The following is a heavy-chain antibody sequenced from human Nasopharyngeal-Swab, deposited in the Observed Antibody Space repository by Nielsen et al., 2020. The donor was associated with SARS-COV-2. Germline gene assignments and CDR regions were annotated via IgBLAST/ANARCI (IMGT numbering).Heavy chain of an antibody. CDR2: IYTSGST. CDR3: ARDNCSGGSCYSGYYYYMDV. CDR1: GGSFSSYY. D-gene: IGHD2-15*01. J-gene: IGHJ6*03. Sequence: SETLSLTCAVYGGSFSSYYWSWIRQPAGKGLEWIGRIYTSGSTNYNPSLKSRVTISVDTSKNQFSLKLSSVTAADTAVYYCARDNCSGGSCYSGYYYYMDVWGKGTTVTVSS. V-gene: IGHV4-4*07.